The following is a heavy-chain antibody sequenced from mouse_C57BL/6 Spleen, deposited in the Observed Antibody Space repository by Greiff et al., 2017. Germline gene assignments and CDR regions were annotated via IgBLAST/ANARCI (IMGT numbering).Heavy chain of an antibody. V-gene: IGHV1-78*01. J-gene: IGHJ2*01. CDR1: GYTFTDHT. Sequence: VQLQQSDAELVKPGASVKISCKVSGYTFTDHTIHWMKQRPEQGLEWIGYIYPRDGSTKYNEKFKGKATFTADKSSSTAYMKLNSLTSEDSAVYYCARSGGYYGPPHGYWGQGTTLTVSS. CDR2: IYPRDGST. D-gene: IGHD2-1*01. CDR3: ARSGGYYGPPHGY.